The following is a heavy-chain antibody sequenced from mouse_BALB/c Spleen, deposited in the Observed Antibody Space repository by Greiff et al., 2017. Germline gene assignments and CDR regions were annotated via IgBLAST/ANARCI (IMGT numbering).Heavy chain of an antibody. CDR2: IWRGGST. D-gene: IGHD2-1*01. V-gene: IGHV2-5-1*01. CDR3: AKGYGNYGKSAMDY. Sequence: QVQLQQSGPSLVQPSQSLSITCTVSGFSLTSYGVHWVRQSPGKGLEWLGVIWRGGSTDYNAAFMSRLSITKDNSKSQVFFKMNSLQADDTAIYYCAKGYGNYGKSAMDYWGQGTSVTVSS. CDR1: GFSLTSYG. J-gene: IGHJ4*01.